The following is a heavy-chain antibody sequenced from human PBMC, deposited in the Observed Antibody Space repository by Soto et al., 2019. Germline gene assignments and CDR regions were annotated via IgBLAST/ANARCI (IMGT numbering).Heavy chain of an antibody. CDR1: GFTFRIYA. J-gene: IGHJ4*02. V-gene: IGHV3-23*01. D-gene: IGHD3-22*01. CDR3: AKDAPGSGWLSDY. CDR2: ITGNGGT. Sequence: LRLSCAASGFTFRIYAMSWVRQAPGKGLEWVSTITGNGGTSYADFVRGRFTISRDNSKNTLYLQMNSLRAEDTAVYYCAKDAPGSGWLSDYWGQGTLVTVSS.